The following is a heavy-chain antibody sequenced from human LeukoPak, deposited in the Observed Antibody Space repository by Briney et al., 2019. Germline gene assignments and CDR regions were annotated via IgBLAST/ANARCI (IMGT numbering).Heavy chain of an antibody. Sequence: GGSLRLSCAASGFTFSSYAMSWVRQAPGKGLEWVSGISGGGGSTNYADSVRGRFTISRDNSKNTLYLQMNSLRAEDTAVYYCASHHLGVSATPKDYWGQGTLVTVSS. CDR2: ISGGGGST. J-gene: IGHJ4*02. CDR1: GFTFSSYA. CDR3: ASHHLGVSATPKDY. V-gene: IGHV3-23*01. D-gene: IGHD2-15*01.